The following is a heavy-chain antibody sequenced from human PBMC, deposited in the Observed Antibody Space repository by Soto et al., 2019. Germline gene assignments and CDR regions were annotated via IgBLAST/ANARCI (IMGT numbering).Heavy chain of an antibody. Sequence: SLRLSCSASGFTFSIYAMHWVRQAPGKGLEYVSSISTNGGSTDYADSVKGRFTISRDNSKNTVYLQMGSLRVEDTAVYYCVKGEYYYGSSGYYPFDYWGQGTLVTVSS. D-gene: IGHD3-22*01. CDR2: ISTNGGST. V-gene: IGHV3-64D*06. CDR1: GFTFSIYA. CDR3: VKGEYYYGSSGYYPFDY. J-gene: IGHJ4*02.